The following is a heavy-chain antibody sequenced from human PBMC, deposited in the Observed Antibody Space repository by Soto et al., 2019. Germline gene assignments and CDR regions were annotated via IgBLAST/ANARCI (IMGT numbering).Heavy chain of an antibody. CDR3: ARDTDYYGMDV. CDR2: IYSASST. CDR1: GFTDSHNY. D-gene: IGHD4-17*01. J-gene: IGHJ6*02. Sequence: EVKLVESGGGLIQPGGSLRLSCAASGFTDSHNYMSWVRQAPGEGLEWVSVIYSASSTYYADSVKGRFTISRDNSKNTLYLQMNSLRAEDTAVYYCARDTDYYGMDVWGQGTTVTVSS. V-gene: IGHV3-53*01.